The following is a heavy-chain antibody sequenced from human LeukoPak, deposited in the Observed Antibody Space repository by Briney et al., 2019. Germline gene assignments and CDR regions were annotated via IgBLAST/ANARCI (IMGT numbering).Heavy chain of an antibody. D-gene: IGHD6-19*01. V-gene: IGHV3-53*01. CDR2: IYSGGTT. CDR3: ARARLEYRSGWYYFDY. Sequence: GGSLRLSCAASGFTVSSNYMSWVRQAPGKGLELVSVIYSGGTTYYADSVKGRFTISRDNSKNTLYLQMNSLRAEDTAVYYCARARLEYRSGWYYFDYWGKGTLVTVSS. CDR1: GFTVSSNY. J-gene: IGHJ4*02.